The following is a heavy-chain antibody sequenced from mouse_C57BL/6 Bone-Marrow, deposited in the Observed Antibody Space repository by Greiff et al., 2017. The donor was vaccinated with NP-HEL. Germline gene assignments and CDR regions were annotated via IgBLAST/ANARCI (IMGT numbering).Heavy chain of an antibody. D-gene: IGHD1-1*01. Sequence: EVKLVESGEGLVKPGGSLKLSCAASGFTFSSYAMSWVRQTPEKRLEWVAYISSGGDYIYYADTVKGRFTISRDNSRNTLYLQMSSLKSEDTAMYYCTCQRIYYGSSHWYFDVWGTGTTVTVSS. V-gene: IGHV5-9-1*02. CDR1: GFTFSSYA. CDR2: ISSGGDYI. J-gene: IGHJ1*03. CDR3: TCQRIYYGSSHWYFDV.